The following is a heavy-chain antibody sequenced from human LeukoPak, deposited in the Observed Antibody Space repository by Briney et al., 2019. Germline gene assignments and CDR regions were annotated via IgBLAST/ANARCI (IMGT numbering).Heavy chain of an antibody. CDR3: AKKYYYDSSGYYFQH. V-gene: IGHV3-23*01. D-gene: IGHD3-22*01. J-gene: IGHJ1*01. CDR2: ISGSGGST. Sequence: GGSLRLSCAASGFTFSTYAMSWVRQVPGKGLEWVSGISGSGGSTYYADSVKGRFTISRDNSKNTLYLQMNSLRVEDTAVYYCAKKYYYDSSGYYFQHWGQGTLVTVSS. CDR1: GFTFSTYA.